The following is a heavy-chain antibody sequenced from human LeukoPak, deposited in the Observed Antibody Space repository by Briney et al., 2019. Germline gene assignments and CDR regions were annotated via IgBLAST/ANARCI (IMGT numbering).Heavy chain of an antibody. V-gene: IGHV3-20*04. J-gene: IGHJ5*02. CDR1: GFSFDDYG. CDR2: INGNDGST. CDR3: ARGASYSGSYNWFDP. Sequence: GGSLRLSCAASGFSFDDYGMTWVRQVPGKGLEWVAGINGNDGSTDYTDSVKGRFTISRDNAKKSLYMEMNSLRDEDTALYYCARGASYSGSYNWFDPWGQGTLVTVSS. D-gene: IGHD1-26*01.